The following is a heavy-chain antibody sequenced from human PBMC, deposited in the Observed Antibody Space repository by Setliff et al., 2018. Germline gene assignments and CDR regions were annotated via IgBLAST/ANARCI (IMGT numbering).Heavy chain of an antibody. CDR2: INPNSGGT. CDR1: GYAFTGYY. J-gene: IGHJ6*03. Sequence: ASVKVSCKASGYAFTGYYIHWVRQAPGQGLEWMGRINPNSGGTNYAQKFQGRVTMTRDTSISTAYMEMSSLRSEDTAVYYCARGIWFGGSDYYMDVWGKGTTVTVSS. CDR3: ARGIWFGGSDYYMDV. V-gene: IGHV1-2*06. D-gene: IGHD3-10*01.